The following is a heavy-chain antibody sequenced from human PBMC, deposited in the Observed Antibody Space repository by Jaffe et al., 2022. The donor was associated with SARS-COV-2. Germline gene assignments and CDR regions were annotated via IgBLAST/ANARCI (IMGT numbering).Heavy chain of an antibody. Sequence: QVQLQESGPGLVKPSETLSLTCTVSGGSISSYYWSWIRQPPGKGLEWIGYIYYSGSTNYNPSLKSRVTISVDTSKNQFSLKLSSVTAADTAVYYCARSPMDVFDYWGQGTLVTVSS. CDR1: GGSISSYY. V-gene: IGHV4-59*01. J-gene: IGHJ4*02. CDR3: ARSPMDVFDY. D-gene: IGHD2-2*03. CDR2: IYYSGST.